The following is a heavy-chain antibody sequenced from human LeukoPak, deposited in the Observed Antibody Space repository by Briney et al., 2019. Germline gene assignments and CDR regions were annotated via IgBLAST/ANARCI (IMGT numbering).Heavy chain of an antibody. D-gene: IGHD3-10*01. Sequence: GASVKVSCKASGYTFTGYYMHWVRQAPGQGLEWMGRINPNSGGTNYAQKFQGRVTMTRDTSISTAYMELSRLRSEDTAVYYCARAKSITMVRGYYYYGMDVWGQGTTVTVSS. V-gene: IGHV1-2*06. CDR3: ARAKSITMVRGYYYYGMDV. CDR1: GYTFTGYY. J-gene: IGHJ6*02. CDR2: INPNSGGT.